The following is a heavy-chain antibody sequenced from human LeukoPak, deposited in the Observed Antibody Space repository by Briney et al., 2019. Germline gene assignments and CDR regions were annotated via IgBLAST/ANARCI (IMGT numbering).Heavy chain of an antibody. CDR3: ARVQYDILTGYYNLGYYYGMDV. CDR2: ISSSSSTI. CDR1: GFTFSSYS. Sequence: LARGSLRLSCAASGFTFSSYSMNWVRQAPGKGLEWVSYISSSSSTIYYADSVKGRFTISRDNAKNSLYLQMNSLRAEDTAVYYCARVQYDILTGYYNLGYYYGMDVWGQGTTVTVSS. V-gene: IGHV3-48*01. D-gene: IGHD3-9*01. J-gene: IGHJ6*02.